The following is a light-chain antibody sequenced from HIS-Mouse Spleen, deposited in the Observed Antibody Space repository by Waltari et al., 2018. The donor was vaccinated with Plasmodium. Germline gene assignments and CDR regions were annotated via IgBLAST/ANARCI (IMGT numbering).Light chain of an antibody. CDR1: SRDVGRYNL. J-gene: IGLJ1*01. Sequence: QSALTQPASVSGSPGQSITISCPGPSRDVGRYNLLSWYQQHPGKAPKLMIYEGSKRPSGVSNRFSGSKSGNTASLTISGLQAEDEADYYCCSYAGSSTYVFGTGTKVTVL. CDR3: CSYAGSSTYV. V-gene: IGLV2-23*01. CDR2: EGS.